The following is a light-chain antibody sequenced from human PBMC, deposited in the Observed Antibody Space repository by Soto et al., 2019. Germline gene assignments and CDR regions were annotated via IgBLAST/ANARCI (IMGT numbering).Light chain of an antibody. V-gene: IGLV2-8*01. CDR2: EVS. Sequence: QSALTQPPSASGSPGQSVTISCAGTSSDVGGYNYVSWYQQYPGKVPKLMIYEVSERPSGVPDRFSGSKSGNTAFLTVSGLQAEDEADYYCLSYEDTAYVFGTGTKLTVL. CDR1: SSDVGGYNY. J-gene: IGLJ1*01. CDR3: LSYEDTAYV.